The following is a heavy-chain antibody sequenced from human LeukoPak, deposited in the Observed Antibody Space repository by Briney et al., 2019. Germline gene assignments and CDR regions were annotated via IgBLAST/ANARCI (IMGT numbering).Heavy chain of an antibody. CDR3: ARRTRIAVAGVFDY. J-gene: IGHJ4*02. V-gene: IGHV4-59*01. CDR2: IYYSGST. Sequence: PTETLSLTCTVSSGPISSYYWSLIRQPPGKGLEWIGYIYYSGSTNYNPSLKSRVTISVDTSKNQFSLKLSSVTAADTAVYYCARRTRIAVAGVFDYWGQGTLVTVSS. D-gene: IGHD6-19*01. CDR1: SGPISSYY.